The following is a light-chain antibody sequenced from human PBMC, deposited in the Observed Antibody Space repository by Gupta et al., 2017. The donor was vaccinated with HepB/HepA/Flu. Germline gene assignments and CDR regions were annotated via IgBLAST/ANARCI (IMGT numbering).Light chain of an antibody. CDR2: EIS. Sequence: KPGQPPQLLIHEISKRFSGVPERFSGSGSGTDFTLKINPVETEDVGMYYCMQSIQPPLIFGGGTKVEIK. J-gene: IGKJ4*01. CDR3: MQSIQPPLI. V-gene: IGKV2D-29*01.